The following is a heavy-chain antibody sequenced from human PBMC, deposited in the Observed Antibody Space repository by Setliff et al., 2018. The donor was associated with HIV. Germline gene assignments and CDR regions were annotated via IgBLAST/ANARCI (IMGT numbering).Heavy chain of an antibody. CDR2: IYYSGST. CDR3: ARGFSGQYSFTGYMDV. CDR1: GGSFNGYS. V-gene: IGHV4-59*12. D-gene: IGHD1-26*01. Sequence: SETLSLTCAVYGGSFNGYSWTWIRQPPGKGLEWIGYIYYSGSTNHNPSLKSRVTISVDTSKNQFSLKLNSVTAADTAVYYCARGFSGQYSFTGYMDVWGKGATVTVSS. J-gene: IGHJ6*03.